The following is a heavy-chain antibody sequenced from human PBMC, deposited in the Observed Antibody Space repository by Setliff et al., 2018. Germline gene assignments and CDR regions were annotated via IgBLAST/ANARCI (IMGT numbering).Heavy chain of an antibody. J-gene: IGHJ6*03. CDR3: TRDSVRMIKGDDYYFMDV. CDR2: VNSKSCGGTT. D-gene: IGHD3-22*01. CDR1: GFRFGDYS. Sequence: GGSLRLSCTGSGFRFGDYSVSWVGQAPGKGLEWVSFVNSKSCGGTTRDAASVKGRFTISRDDSKNSVYLQMNNLKNEDTAVYYCTRDSVRMIKGDDYYFMDVWGRGTTVTVSS. V-gene: IGHV3-49*04.